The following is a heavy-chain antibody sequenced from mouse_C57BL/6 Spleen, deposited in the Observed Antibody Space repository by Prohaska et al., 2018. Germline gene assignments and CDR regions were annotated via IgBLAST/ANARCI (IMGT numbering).Heavy chain of an antibody. Sequence: SYKASGYPFTSYWMHWVKQRPGQGLEWIGNINPSNGGTNYNEKFKSKATLTVDKSSSTAYMQLSSLTSEDSAVYYCARGGYSNSAMDYWGQGTSVTVSS. J-gene: IGHJ4*01. V-gene: IGHV1-53*01. D-gene: IGHD2-5*01. CDR3: ARGGYSNSAMDY. CDR2: INPSNGGT. CDR1: GYPFTSYW.